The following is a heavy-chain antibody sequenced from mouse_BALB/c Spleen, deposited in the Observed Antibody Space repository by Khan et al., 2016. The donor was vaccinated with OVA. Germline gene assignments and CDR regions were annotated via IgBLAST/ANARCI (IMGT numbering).Heavy chain of an antibody. CDR2: ISSGGNT. CDR3: ARLVDY. V-gene: IGHV5-6-5*01. J-gene: IGHJ4*01. CDR1: GFSFSSYA. Sequence: EVELVESGGGLVKPGGSLKLSCAGSGFSFSSYAMSWVRLTPEKRLEWVASISSGGNTYYPDSVKGRFTISRDNARNILYLQMHSLRSEDTAMYNCARLVDYWGQATSVTVSS.